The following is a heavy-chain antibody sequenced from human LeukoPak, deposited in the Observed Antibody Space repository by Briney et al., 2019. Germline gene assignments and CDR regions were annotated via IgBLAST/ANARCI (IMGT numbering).Heavy chain of an antibody. CDR3: ARDGYCTGGVCYIENPSPYYYMDV. V-gene: IGHV3-11*01. J-gene: IGHJ6*03. Sequence: GGSLRLSCAASGFTFSDYYVSWIRQAPGKGLEWVSYISSSGSTIYYADSVKGRFTISRDNAKNSLYLQMNSLRAEDTAVYYCARDGYCTGGVCYIENPSPYYYMDVWGKGTTVTVSS. CDR2: ISSSGSTI. D-gene: IGHD2-8*02. CDR1: GFTFSDYY.